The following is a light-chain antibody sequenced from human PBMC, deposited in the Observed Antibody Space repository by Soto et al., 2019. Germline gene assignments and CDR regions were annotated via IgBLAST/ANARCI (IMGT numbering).Light chain of an antibody. CDR2: GTS. Sequence: EIVLTQSPGTLSLSPGERATLSCRASQSVSSSYLAWYQQKPGQAPRLLIYGTSSRDTAIPDRFSGSGSGTEFTLTISSLQPDDFATYYCHQYNSYSGTFGQGTKVDIK. CDR3: HQYNSYSGT. J-gene: IGKJ1*01. V-gene: IGKV3-20*01. CDR1: QSVSSSY.